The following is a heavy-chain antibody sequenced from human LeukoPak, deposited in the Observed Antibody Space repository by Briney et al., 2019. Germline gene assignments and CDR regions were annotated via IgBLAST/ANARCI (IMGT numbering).Heavy chain of an antibody. CDR1: GGTFSSYA. CDR3: ARDGPDYCYDY. V-gene: IGHV1-69*04. Sequence: SVKVSCKASGGTFSSYAISWVRQAPGQGLEWMGRITPILGIANYAQKFQGRVTITADKSTSTAYMELSSLRSEDTAVYYCARDGPDYCYDYWGQGTLVTVSS. CDR2: ITPILGIA. J-gene: IGHJ4*02. D-gene: IGHD5-18*01.